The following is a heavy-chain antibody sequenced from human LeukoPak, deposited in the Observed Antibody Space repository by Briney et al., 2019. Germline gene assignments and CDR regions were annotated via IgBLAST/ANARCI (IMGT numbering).Heavy chain of an antibody. D-gene: IGHD2-8*01. CDR2: ISGSGGST. J-gene: IGHJ6*03. CDR3: ARGTLGYCSNGVCYYYNYYMDV. CDR1: GFTFSSYA. V-gene: IGHV3-23*01. Sequence: GGSLRLSCAASGFTFSSYAMSWVRQAPGKGLEWVSSISGSGGSTYYEDSVKGQFTISRDNSKNTLYLQMNSLRAEDTAIFYCARGTLGYCSNGVCYYYNYYMDVWGRGTTVTVSS.